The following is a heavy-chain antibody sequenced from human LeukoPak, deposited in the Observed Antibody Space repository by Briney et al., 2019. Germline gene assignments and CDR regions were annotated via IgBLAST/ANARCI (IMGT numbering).Heavy chain of an antibody. CDR3: AKGGYYDSSGYYLFDY. J-gene: IGHJ4*02. D-gene: IGHD3-22*01. CDR2: INSDGNNT. V-gene: IGHV3-74*01. Sequence: GGSLRLSCAASGFTFSSYWMHWVRQAPGKGLVWVSRINSDGNNTTYADSVKGRFTISRDNAKNTLYMQMNSLRAEDTAVYYCAKGGYYDSSGYYLFDYWGQGTLVTVSS. CDR1: GFTFSSYW.